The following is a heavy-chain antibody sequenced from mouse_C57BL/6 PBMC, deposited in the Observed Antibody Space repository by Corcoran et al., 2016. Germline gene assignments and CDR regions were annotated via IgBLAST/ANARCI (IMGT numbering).Heavy chain of an antibody. CDR3: ARDYGSSGYFDV. Sequence: DVQLQESGPGLVKPSQSLSLTCSVTGYSITSGYYWNWIRQFPGNKLEWMGYISYDGSNNYNPSLKNRISITRDTSKNPFFLKLNSVTTEDTATYYCARDYGSSGYFDVWGTGTTVTVSS. J-gene: IGHJ1*03. D-gene: IGHD1-1*01. CDR2: ISYDGSN. CDR1: GYSITSGYY. V-gene: IGHV3-6*01.